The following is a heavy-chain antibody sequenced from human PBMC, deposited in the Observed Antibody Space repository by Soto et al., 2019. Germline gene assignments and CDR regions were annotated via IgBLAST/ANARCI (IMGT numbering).Heavy chain of an antibody. Sequence: PGGSLRLSCAASGFTFSTYAMTWVRQAPGRGLEWVSTILHDETPFYTDSVKGRFTISRDNVRGTLYLQMNGLRVEDAALYFCAKDLFPTSGQRFFFESWGQGSRVTVPS. CDR3: AKDLFPTSGQRFFFES. CDR2: ILHDETP. V-gene: IGHV3-23*01. CDR1: GFTFSTYA. D-gene: IGHD2-21*01. J-gene: IGHJ4*02.